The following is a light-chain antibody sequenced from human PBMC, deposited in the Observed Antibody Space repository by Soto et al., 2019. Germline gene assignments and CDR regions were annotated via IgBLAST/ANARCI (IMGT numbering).Light chain of an antibody. J-gene: IGLJ2*01. Sequence: SYELTQPPSLSVSPGQTASISCSGDQLGDKLASWYQQKPGQSPILVIYENTKRPSGIPERFSGSNSGNTVTLTISGTQAMDEADYYCQAWDSSTVVFGGGTKSPS. CDR1: QLGDKL. V-gene: IGLV3-1*01. CDR2: ENT. CDR3: QAWDSSTVV.